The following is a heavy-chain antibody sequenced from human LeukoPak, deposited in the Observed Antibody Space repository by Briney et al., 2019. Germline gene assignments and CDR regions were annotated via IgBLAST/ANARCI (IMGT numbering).Heavy chain of an antibody. V-gene: IGHV3-23*01. Sequence: GGSLRLSCAASGFTLGTYDMYWVRQAPGKGLECVSSISRSGGSTYYADSVKGRFTISRDNSKNTLYLQMNSLRAEDTAVYYCAREVGYSSSSGRPLDYWGQGTLVTVSS. CDR1: GFTLGTYD. D-gene: IGHD6-6*01. J-gene: IGHJ4*02. CDR2: ISRSGGST. CDR3: AREVGYSSSSGRPLDY.